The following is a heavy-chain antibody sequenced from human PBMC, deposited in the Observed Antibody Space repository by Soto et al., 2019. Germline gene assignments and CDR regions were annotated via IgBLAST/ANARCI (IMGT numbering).Heavy chain of an antibody. J-gene: IGHJ4*02. CDR2: VCGSSGSK. CDR1: GFTFSSYA. Sequence: EVQLLESGGGLVQPGGSLRLSCAASGFTFSSYAMSWVRQAPGKGLEWVSSVCGSSGSKSYADSVKGRFTISRDNSKSTVYLQMNSLRAEDTAVYFCAKDWCSGTTCYCLENWGQGTLVTVSS. CDR3: AKDWCSGTTCYCLEN. V-gene: IGHV3-23*01. D-gene: IGHD1-7*01.